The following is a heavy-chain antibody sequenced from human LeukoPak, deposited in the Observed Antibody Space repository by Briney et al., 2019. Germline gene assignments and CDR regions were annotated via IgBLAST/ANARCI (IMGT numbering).Heavy chain of an antibody. CDR3: ARISFTYYYDSSGLDY. V-gene: IGHV1-2*06. D-gene: IGHD3-22*01. CDR1: GYTFTGYY. CDR2: INPNSGGT. Sequence: ASVKVSCKASGYTFTGYYMHWVLQAPGQGLEWMGRINPNSGGTNYAQKFQGRVTMTRDTSISTAYMELSRLRSDDTAVYYCARISFTYYYDSSGLDYWGQGTLVTVSS. J-gene: IGHJ4*02.